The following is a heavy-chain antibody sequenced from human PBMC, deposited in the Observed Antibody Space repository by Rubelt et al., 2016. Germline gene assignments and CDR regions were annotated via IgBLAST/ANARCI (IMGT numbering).Heavy chain of an antibody. Sequence: EAQLVESGGGLVQPGGSLRLSCAASGFTFSKYNMNWVRQAPGKGLEWVSYISVRSRTLSYANSVKGRFTIPGDKAKKSLYLQLYSLRAADTAVYYCASPPTVPRGWGQGTLVTVSS. D-gene: IGHD4-17*01. J-gene: IGHJ4*02. CDR1: GFTFSKYN. V-gene: IGHV3-48*01. CDR3: ASPPTVPRG. CDR2: ISVRSRTL.